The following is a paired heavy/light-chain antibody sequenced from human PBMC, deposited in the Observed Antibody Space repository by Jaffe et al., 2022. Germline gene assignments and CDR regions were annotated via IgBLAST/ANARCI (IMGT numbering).Heavy chain of an antibody. Sequence: QVQLVQSGAEVKKPGASVKVSCKASGYTFTSYYMHWVRQAPGQGLEWMGIINPSGGSTSYAQKFQGRVTMTRDTSTSTVYMELSSLRSEDTAVYYCARGLPRKYYDHTSGSRWYFDLWGRGTLVTVSS. D-gene: IGHD1-26*01. J-gene: IGHJ2*01. CDR2: INPSGGST. CDR3: ARGLPRKYYDHTSGSRWYFDL. CDR1: GYTFTSYY. V-gene: IGHV1-46*01.
Light chain of an antibody. CDR1: QSVSSN. CDR3: QQYNNWLSWT. CDR2: GAS. V-gene: IGKV3-15*01. J-gene: IGKJ1*01. Sequence: EIVMTQSPATLSVSPGERATLSCRASQSVSSNLAWYQQKPGQAPRLLIYGASTRATGIPARFSGSGSGTEFTLTISSLQSEDFAVYYCQQYNNWLSWTFGQGTKVEIK.